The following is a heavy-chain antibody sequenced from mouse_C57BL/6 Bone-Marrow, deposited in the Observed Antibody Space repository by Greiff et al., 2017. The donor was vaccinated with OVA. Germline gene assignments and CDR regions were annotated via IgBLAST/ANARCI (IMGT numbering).Heavy chain of an antibody. D-gene: IGHD3-1*01. CDR3: ARGGFYYYAMDY. J-gene: IGHJ4*01. V-gene: IGHV1-42*01. Sequence: EVQLVESGPELVKPGASVKISCKASGYSFTGYYMNWVKQSPEKSLEWIGEINPSTGGTTYNQKFKAKATLTVDKSSSTAYMQLKSLTSEDSAVYYCARGGFYYYAMDYWGQGTSGTVSS. CDR1: GYSFTGYY. CDR2: INPSTGGT.